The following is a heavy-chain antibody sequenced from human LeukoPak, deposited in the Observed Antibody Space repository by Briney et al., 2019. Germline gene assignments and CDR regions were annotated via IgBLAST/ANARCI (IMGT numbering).Heavy chain of an antibody. CDR2: IYYSGST. Sequence: SETLSLTCTVAGVSVSSYCWSCIRQPPGEGLEWNGYIYYSGSTNYNPSLKSRVTISVETSKNQFSRKLSSVTAADTAVYYCARGDGYLDYWGQGTLVTVSS. V-gene: IGHV4-59*08. CDR3: ARGDGYLDY. CDR1: GVSVSSYC. J-gene: IGHJ4*02. D-gene: IGHD5-24*01.